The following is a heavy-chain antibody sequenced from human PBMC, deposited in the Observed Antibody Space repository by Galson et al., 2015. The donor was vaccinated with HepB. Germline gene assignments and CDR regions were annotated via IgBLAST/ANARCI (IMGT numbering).Heavy chain of an antibody. J-gene: IGHJ4*02. CDR3: ARDRDYDFWSGYDY. CDR2: IKQDGSEK. Sequence: SLRLAGAASGFTFSSYWMSWVRQAPGKGLEWVANIKQDGSEKYYVDSVKGRFTISRDNAKNSLYLQMNSLRAEDTAVYYCARDRDYDFWSGYDYWGQGTLVTVSS. V-gene: IGHV3-7*01. CDR1: GFTFSSYW. D-gene: IGHD3-3*01.